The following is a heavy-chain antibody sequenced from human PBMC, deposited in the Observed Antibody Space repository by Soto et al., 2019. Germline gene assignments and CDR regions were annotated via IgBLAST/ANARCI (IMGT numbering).Heavy chain of an antibody. CDR2: IYYSGST. Sequence: SETLSLTCTVSGGSFSTNYWSWIRQPPGKGLEWVGYIYYSGSTSYNPSLQSRVTISLETSKSQFSLTLTSVTAADTAVYYCVRWWMYALRCESWGQGNLFTLSS. CDR1: GGSFSTNY. J-gene: IGHJ4*02. D-gene: IGHD2-8*01. CDR3: VRWWMYALRCES. V-gene: IGHV4-59*08.